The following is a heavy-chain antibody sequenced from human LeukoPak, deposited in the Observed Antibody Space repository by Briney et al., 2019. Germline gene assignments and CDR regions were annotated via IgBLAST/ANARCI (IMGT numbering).Heavy chain of an antibody. Sequence: SETLSLTCSVSGGSISSYYWSWIRQPPGKGLEWIGYICYSGSTNDNPSLKSRVTISVDTSKNQFSLKLSSVTAADTAVYYCARSYCSGGSCYSGWFVPWGQGTLVTVSS. D-gene: IGHD2-15*01. CDR2: ICYSGST. CDR1: GGSISSYY. V-gene: IGHV4-59*01. J-gene: IGHJ5*02. CDR3: ARSYCSGGSCYSGWFVP.